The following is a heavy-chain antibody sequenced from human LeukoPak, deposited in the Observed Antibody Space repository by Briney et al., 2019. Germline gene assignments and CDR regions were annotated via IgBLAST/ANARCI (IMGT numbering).Heavy chain of an antibody. CDR3: ARVPYYYYYVDV. V-gene: IGHV1-2*02. Sequence: ASVTVSCKASGYTFTGYYMHWVRQAPGQGLEWMGWINPNSGGTNYAQKFQGRVTMTRDTSISTAYMELSRLRSDDTAVYYCARVPYYYYYVDVWGKGTTVTISS. J-gene: IGHJ6*03. CDR2: INPNSGGT. CDR1: GYTFTGYY.